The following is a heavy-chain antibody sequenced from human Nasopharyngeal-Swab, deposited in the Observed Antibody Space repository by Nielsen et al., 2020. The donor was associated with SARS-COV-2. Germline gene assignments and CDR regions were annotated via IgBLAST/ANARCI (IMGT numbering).Heavy chain of an antibody. Sequence: VSLRLSFTVSGGSISSYYWCWIRQPPGKGLEWIGYIYYSWSTNYNPSLKSRVTISVDTSKNQFSLKLSSVTAADTAVYYCARDSRSGWLYWGQGTLVTVSS. J-gene: IGHJ4*02. V-gene: IGHV4-59*01. CDR1: GGSISSYY. D-gene: IGHD6-19*01. CDR3: ARDSRSGWLY. CDR2: IYYSWST.